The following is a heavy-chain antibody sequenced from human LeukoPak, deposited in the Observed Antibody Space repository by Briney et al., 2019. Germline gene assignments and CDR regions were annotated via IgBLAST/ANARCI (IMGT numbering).Heavy chain of an antibody. J-gene: IGHJ4*02. Sequence: PGRSLRLSCAASGFTFSDYYMSWIRQAPGKGLEWVSYISSSGSTIYYADSVKGRFTISRDNAKNSLYLQMNSLRAEDTAVYYCAKDRGYSSGWYCRNWGQGTLVTVSS. V-gene: IGHV3-11*01. CDR3: AKDRGYSSGWYCRN. CDR2: ISSSGSTI. CDR1: GFTFSDYY. D-gene: IGHD6-19*01.